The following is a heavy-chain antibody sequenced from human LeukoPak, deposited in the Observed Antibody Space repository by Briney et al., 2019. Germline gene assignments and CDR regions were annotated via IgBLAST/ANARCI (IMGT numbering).Heavy chain of an antibody. CDR1: GFTFGNYG. D-gene: IGHD3-22*01. CDR2: ITSGVGIT. CDR3: AKGGYYDLDY. V-gene: IGHV3-23*01. J-gene: IGHJ4*02. Sequence: GGSLRLSCAASGFTFGNYGMNWVRQAPGKGLEWVSIITSGVGITYYADSVKGRFTISRDHSRNTLYLQMNSLRAEDTAVYYCAKGGYYDLDYWGQGTLVTVSS.